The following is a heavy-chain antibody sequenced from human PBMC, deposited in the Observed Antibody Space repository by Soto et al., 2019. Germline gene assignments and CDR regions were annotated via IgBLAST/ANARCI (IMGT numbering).Heavy chain of an antibody. CDR2: IYYSGST. J-gene: IGHJ6*02. Sequence: PSETLSLTCTVSGGSISSSSYYWGWIRQPPGKGLEWIGSIYYSGSTYYNPSLKSRVTISVDTSKNQFSLKLSSVTAADTVVYYCARSPLRFLEWASVPVCYGMDVWGQGTTVTVSS. D-gene: IGHD3-3*01. CDR1: GGSISSSSYY. V-gene: IGHV4-39*01. CDR3: ARSPLRFLEWASVPVCYGMDV.